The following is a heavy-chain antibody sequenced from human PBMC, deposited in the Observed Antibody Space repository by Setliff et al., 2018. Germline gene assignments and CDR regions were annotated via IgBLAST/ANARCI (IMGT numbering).Heavy chain of an antibody. D-gene: IGHD5-18*01. V-gene: IGHV4-38-2*02. CDR3: ARVDTALGRIDY. CDR2: IYYHSGST. J-gene: IGHJ4*02. Sequence: SETLSLTCTVSGYSISSGYYWGWIRQSPGKALEWIGSIYYHSGSTYYNPSLKSRVTISVDTSKNQFSLKLTSVTAADTAVYYCARVDTALGRIDYWGQGTLVTVSS. CDR1: GYSISSGYY.